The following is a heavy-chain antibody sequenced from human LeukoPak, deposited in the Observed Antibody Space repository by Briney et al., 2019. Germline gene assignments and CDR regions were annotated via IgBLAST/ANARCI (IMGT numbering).Heavy chain of an antibody. CDR3: AKGKRGRSMATKIAAKH. J-gene: IGHJ1*01. D-gene: IGHD3-22*01. Sequence: GGSLRLSCVASGFTFTDYGMHWVRQAPGKGLEWVAFISYDGNNKYYADSVKGRITISRDNLKNTLWLQLNSLRAEDTAVYYCAKGKRGRSMATKIAAKHWGQGTQVTVS. CDR1: GFTFTDYG. V-gene: IGHV3-30*18. CDR2: ISYDGNNK.